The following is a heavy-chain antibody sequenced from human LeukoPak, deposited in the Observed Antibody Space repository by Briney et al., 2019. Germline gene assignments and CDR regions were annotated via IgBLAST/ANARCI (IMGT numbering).Heavy chain of an antibody. Sequence: PGGSLRLSCVASGFTVSSNYMSWVRQAPGKGLEWVSVMYNGGSTSYADSVKGRFSISRDNSKNTLFLQMNSLRAEDTAVYYCARARGVYYDTSAYDYWGQGTLVTVSS. J-gene: IGHJ4*02. CDR2: MYNGGST. CDR1: GFTVSSNY. V-gene: IGHV3-66*01. CDR3: ARARGVYYDTSAYDY. D-gene: IGHD3-22*01.